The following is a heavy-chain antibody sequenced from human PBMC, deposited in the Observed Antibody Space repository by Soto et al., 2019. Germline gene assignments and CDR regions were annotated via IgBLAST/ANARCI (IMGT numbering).Heavy chain of an antibody. V-gene: IGHV4-34*01. CDR1: GGSFSGYY. D-gene: IGHD3-10*01. CDR3: ARGGIRLLWFGELLRSYFDY. Sequence: SETLSLTCAVYGGSFSGYYWSWIRQPPGKGLEWIGEINHSGSTNYNPSLKSRVTISVDTSKNQFSLKLSSVTAADTAVYYCARGGIRLLWFGELLRSYFDYWGQGTLVTVSS. CDR2: INHSGST. J-gene: IGHJ4*02.